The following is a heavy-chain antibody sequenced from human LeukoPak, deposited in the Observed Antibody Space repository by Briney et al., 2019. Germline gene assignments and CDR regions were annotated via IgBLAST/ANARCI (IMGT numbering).Heavy chain of an antibody. CDR2: IGSSDSTT. D-gene: IGHD5-18*01. CDR1: GFTFSSYE. V-gene: IGHV3-48*03. CDR3: AKGPRGYSYGSEYFQH. J-gene: IGHJ1*01. Sequence: PGGSLRLSCVASGFTFSSYEMNWVRQAPGKGLEWLSYIGSSDSTTHYADSVKGRFTISKDNAKNSLYLQMNSLRAEDTAVYYCAKGPRGYSYGSEYFQHWGQGTLVTVSS.